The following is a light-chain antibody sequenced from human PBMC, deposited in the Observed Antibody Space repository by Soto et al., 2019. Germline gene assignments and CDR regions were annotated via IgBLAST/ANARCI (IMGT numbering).Light chain of an antibody. CDR3: AAWDDSLSKV. Sequence: QSVLTQPPSASGTPGQRVTISCSGSSSNIGSNYVYWYQQLPGTAPKLLIYRNNQRPSGVPDRFSGSKSGTSASLAISGLRSEDEADYYCAAWDDSLSKVFGNGTKVTVL. J-gene: IGLJ1*01. CDR1: SSNIGSNY. CDR2: RNN. V-gene: IGLV1-47*01.